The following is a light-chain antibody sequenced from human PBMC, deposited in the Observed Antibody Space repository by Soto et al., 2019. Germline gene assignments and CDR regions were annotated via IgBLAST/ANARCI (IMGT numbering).Light chain of an antibody. Sequence: QSFLTQPASVSGSPGQSITIACTGTISDVGGYNYVSWYQQHPGKAPKLMIYEVSNRPSGVSNRFSGSKSGNTASLTISGLQAEDEADYYCRSYTSSSTPVFGTGTKVTVL. CDR2: EVS. CDR3: RSYTSSSTPV. J-gene: IGLJ1*01. CDR1: ISDVGGYNY. V-gene: IGLV2-14*01.